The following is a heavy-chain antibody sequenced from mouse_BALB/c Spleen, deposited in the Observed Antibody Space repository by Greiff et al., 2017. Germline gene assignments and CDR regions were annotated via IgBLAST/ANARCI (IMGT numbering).Heavy chain of an antibody. CDR1: GYTFTDYE. Sequence: QVQLQQSGAELVRPGASVTLSCKASGYTFTDYEMHWVKQTPVHGLEWIGAIDPETGGTAYNQKFKGKATPTADKSSSTAYMELRSLTSEDSAVYYCTSKGIHYYGYDYWGQGTTLTVSS. CDR2: IDPETGGT. D-gene: IGHD1-2*01. CDR3: TSKGIHYYGYDY. V-gene: IGHV1-15*01. J-gene: IGHJ2*01.